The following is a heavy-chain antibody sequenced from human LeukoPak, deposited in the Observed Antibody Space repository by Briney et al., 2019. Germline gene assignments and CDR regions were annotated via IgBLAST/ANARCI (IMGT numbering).Heavy chain of an antibody. CDR2: INSDGSST. CDR1: GFTFSSYW. D-gene: IGHD5-24*01. J-gene: IGHJ4*02. V-gene: IGHV3-74*01. Sequence: GGSLRLSCAASGFTFSSYWMHWVRQAPGKGLVWVSRINSDGSSTSYADSVKGRFTISRDNAKNTLYLQMNSLRAEDTAVYYCARDNPRDGYNDYFDYWGQGTLVTVSS. CDR3: ARDNPRDGYNDYFDY.